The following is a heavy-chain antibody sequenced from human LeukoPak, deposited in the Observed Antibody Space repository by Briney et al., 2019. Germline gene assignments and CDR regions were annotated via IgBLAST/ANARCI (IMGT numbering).Heavy chain of an antibody. J-gene: IGHJ4*02. CDR1: GFTFSSYA. V-gene: IGHV3-30*02. D-gene: IGHD2-15*01. Sequence: GGSLRLSCAASGFTFSSYAMHWVRQAPGKGLEWVAFIRYDGSNKYYADSVKGRFTISRSNSQNTLFLQMNSLRVEDTAPYYCAKEAIDCRGSACYSYFFDSWGQGTLVTVSS. CDR2: IRYDGSNK. CDR3: AKEAIDCRGSACYSYFFDS.